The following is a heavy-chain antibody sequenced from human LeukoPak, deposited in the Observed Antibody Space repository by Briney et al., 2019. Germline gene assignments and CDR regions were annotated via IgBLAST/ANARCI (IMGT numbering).Heavy chain of an antibody. CDR2: ISGSGGST. CDR1: GFTFSSYA. D-gene: IGHD3-3*01. CDR3: AKGGAGLDYDFWSGYSYAFDI. V-gene: IGHV3-23*01. Sequence: PGGSLRLSCAASGFTFSSYAMSWVRQAPGKGLEWVSAISGSGGSTYYADSVKGRFTISRDNSKNTLYLQMNSLRAEDTAVYYCAKGGAGLDYDFWSGYSYAFDIWGQGTMVTVFS. J-gene: IGHJ3*02.